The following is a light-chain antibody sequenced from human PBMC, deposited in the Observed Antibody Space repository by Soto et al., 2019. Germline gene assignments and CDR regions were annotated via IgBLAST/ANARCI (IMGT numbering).Light chain of an antibody. CDR3: ATWDDSLSGPGV. J-gene: IGLJ2*01. V-gene: IGLV1-47*01. Sequence: QSVLTQPPSASGTPGQRVTISCSVSNSNIGHNYVYWYQHLPGTAPKLLIYRNNQRPSGVPDRFSGSKSGTSASLAISGLRSEDEAHYYCATWDDSLSGPGVFGGGTKVTVL. CDR2: RNN. CDR1: NSNIGHNY.